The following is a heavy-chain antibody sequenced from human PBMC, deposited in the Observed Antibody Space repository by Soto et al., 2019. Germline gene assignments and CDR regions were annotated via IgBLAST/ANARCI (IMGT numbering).Heavy chain of an antibody. J-gene: IGHJ4*02. CDR2: FDPEDGET. V-gene: IGHV1-24*01. CDR1: GYTLTELS. Sequence: ASVKVSCKVSGYTLTELSMHWVRQAPGNGLEWMGGFDPEDGETIYAQKFQGRVTMTEDTSTDTAYMELSSLRSEDTAVYYCATLSIQKKRVYYFDYWGQGTLVTVSS. CDR3: ATLSIQKKRVYYFDY.